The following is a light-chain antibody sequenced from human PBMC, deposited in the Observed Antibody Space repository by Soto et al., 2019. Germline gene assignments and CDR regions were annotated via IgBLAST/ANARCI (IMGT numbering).Light chain of an antibody. CDR1: QSVSNNY. CDR2: AAS. CDR3: QQHADWPLT. J-gene: IGKJ4*01. Sequence: EIVLTQSPGTLSLSPGERGTLSCRASQSVSNNYLAWYQQKPGQAPGLLIYAASTRATGIPARFSGSGSGTDFTLTISSLEPEDFAVYYCQQHADWPLTFGGGTKVDIK. V-gene: IGKV3D-20*02.